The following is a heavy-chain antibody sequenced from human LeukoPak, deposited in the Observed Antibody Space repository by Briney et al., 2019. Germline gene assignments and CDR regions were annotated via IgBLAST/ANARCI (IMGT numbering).Heavy chain of an antibody. Sequence: GSLRLSCAASGFTFSSYGMHWVRQAPGKGLEWVAFIRYDGSNKYYADSVKGRFTISRDNSKNTLYLQMNSLRAEDTAVYYCAKEASALHYYYYYYMDVWGKGTTVTVSS. CDR1: GFTFSSYG. J-gene: IGHJ6*03. V-gene: IGHV3-30*02. CDR2: IRYDGSNK. CDR3: AKEASALHYYYYYYMDV. D-gene: IGHD6-25*01.